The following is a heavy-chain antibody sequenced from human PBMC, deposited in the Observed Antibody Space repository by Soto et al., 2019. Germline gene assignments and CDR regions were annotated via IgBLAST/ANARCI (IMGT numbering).Heavy chain of an antibody. J-gene: IGHJ5*02. CDR1: GYTFTSYD. Sequence: QVPLVQSGAEVKKPGASVKVSCKASGYTFTSYDINWVRQATGQGLEWMGWMNPNSGNTGYAQKFQGRVTMTRNTSISTAYMELSSLRSEDTAVYYCARAERITIFGVALQGSVDPWGQGTLVTVSS. D-gene: IGHD3-3*01. CDR3: ARAERITIFGVALQGSVDP. CDR2: MNPNSGNT. V-gene: IGHV1-8*01.